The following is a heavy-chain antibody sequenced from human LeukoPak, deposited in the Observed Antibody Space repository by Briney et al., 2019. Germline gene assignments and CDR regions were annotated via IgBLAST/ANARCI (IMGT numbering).Heavy chain of an antibody. CDR3: ATTPFNYYDSSGYYYRRGAFDI. CDR1: GFTVSDNH. Sequence: GGSLRLSCAVSGFTVSDNHVTWVRQAPGKGLECVSVIYYDGTTYYADSVKGRFTISRDNSKNTLYLQMNSLRAEDTAVYYCATTPFNYYDSSGYYYRRGAFDIWGQGTMVTVSS. D-gene: IGHD3-22*01. J-gene: IGHJ3*02. V-gene: IGHV3-53*01. CDR2: IYYDGTT.